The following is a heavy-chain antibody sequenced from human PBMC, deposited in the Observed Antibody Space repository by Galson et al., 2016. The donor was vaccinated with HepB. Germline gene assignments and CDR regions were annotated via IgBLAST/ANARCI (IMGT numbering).Heavy chain of an antibody. V-gene: IGHV3-30*18. CDR3: AKEGPHSDGSPYSFDS. D-gene: IGHD2-15*01. CDR2: VSSAGGTT. CDR1: GLTFSGSG. J-gene: IGHJ4*02. Sequence: SLRLSCAASGLTFSGSGMHWVRQAPGKGLDWVAVVSSAGGTTCYGDSVKGRFTISRDNSKNTLYLQMDSLRVEDTAMYYCAKEGPHSDGSPYSFDSWGQGTLAPVSS.